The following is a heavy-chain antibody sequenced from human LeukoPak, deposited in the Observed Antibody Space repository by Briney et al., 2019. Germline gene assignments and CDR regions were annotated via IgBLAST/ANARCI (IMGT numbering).Heavy chain of an antibody. CDR2: VNINSSNT. CDR3: AKGRFDDSCGYSSFDY. V-gene: IGHV1-8*03. Sequence: ASVTVSCKASGSTFTSYDLNRVRQAPAPGLEWMGWVNINSSNTGYAQKFQGRGTLTRTTSINTAYMELSSLIAEHNAVYFSAKGRFDDSCGYSSFDYWGQGTLVTVSS. J-gene: IGHJ4*02. D-gene: IGHD3-22*01. CDR1: GSTFTSYD.